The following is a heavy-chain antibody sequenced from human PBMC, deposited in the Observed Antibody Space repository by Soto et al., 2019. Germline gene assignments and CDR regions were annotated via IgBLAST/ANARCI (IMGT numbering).Heavy chain of an antibody. V-gene: IGHV1-18*01. CDR3: AGVPRGGYDPLPRNYYYYYYMDV. CDR2: ISAYNGNT. Sequence: ASVKVSCKAPGYTFTSYGISWVRQAPGQGLEWMGWISAYNGNTNYAQKLQGRVTMTTDTSTSTAYMELRSLRSDDTAVYYCAGVPRGGYDPLPRNYYYYYYMDVGGKGTTVTVSS. D-gene: IGHD5-12*01. J-gene: IGHJ6*03. CDR1: GYTFTSYG.